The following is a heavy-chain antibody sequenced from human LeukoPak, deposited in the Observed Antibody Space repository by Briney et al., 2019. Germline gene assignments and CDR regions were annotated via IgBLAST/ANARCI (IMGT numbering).Heavy chain of an antibody. Sequence: GGSLRLSCAASGFTFSSYGMSWVRQAPGKGLEWVALISYDGSNKYYADSVKARFIISRDNSKNTVYLQMNSLRAEDTAVYYCARGPIVRRDGYTNPEDYWGQGTLVTVSS. J-gene: IGHJ4*02. V-gene: IGHV3-30*03. CDR2: ISYDGSNK. D-gene: IGHD5-24*01. CDR1: GFTFSSYG. CDR3: ARGPIVRRDGYTNPEDY.